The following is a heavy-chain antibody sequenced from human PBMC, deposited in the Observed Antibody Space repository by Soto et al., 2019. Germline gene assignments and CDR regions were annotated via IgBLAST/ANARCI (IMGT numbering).Heavy chain of an antibody. J-gene: IGHJ5*02. V-gene: IGHV1-18*01. D-gene: IGHD3-3*01. CDR3: ARDLRSITIFGVVISSFDP. CDR2: ISAYNGNT. CDR1: GYTFTSYG. Sequence: ASVKVSCKASGYTFTSYGISWVRQAPGQGLEWMGWISAYNGNTNYAQKLQGRVTMTTDTSTSTAYMELRSLRSDDTAVYYCARDLRSITIFGVVISSFDPWGQGTLVTVSS.